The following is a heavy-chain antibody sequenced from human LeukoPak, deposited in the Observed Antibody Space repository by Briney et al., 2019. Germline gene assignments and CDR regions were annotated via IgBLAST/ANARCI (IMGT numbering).Heavy chain of an antibody. Sequence: PSETLSLTCTVSGGSISSYYWSWIRQPPGKGLEWIGYIYYSGSTNYNPSLKSRVTISVDTSKNQFSLKLSSVTAADTAVYYCARVRYSSSLRPSAFDIWGQGTMVTVSS. D-gene: IGHD6-13*01. V-gene: IGHV4-59*01. CDR1: GGSISSYY. J-gene: IGHJ3*02. CDR2: IYYSGST. CDR3: ARVRYSSSLRPSAFDI.